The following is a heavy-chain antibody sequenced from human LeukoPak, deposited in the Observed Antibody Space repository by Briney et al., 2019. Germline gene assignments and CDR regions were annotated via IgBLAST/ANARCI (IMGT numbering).Heavy chain of an antibody. CDR1: GFTFSSYS. CDR3: ARDPYDSSGYPDY. Sequence: QPGGSLRLSCAASGFTFSSYSMNWVRQAPGKGLEWVSYISSSGSTIYYADSVKGRFTISRDNAKNSLYLQMNSLRAEDTAVYYCARDPYDSSGYPDYWGQGTLVTVSS. J-gene: IGHJ4*02. CDR2: ISSSGSTI. D-gene: IGHD3-22*01. V-gene: IGHV3-48*04.